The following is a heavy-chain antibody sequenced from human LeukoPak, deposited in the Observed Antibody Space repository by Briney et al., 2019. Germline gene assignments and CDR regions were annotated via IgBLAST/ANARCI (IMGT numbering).Heavy chain of an antibody. D-gene: IGHD6-19*01. CDR2: ISYDGSNK. V-gene: IGHV3-30*18. J-gene: IGHJ5*02. CDR1: GFTFSSYG. Sequence: EGSLRLSCAASGFTFSSYGMHWVRQAPGKGLEWVAVISYDGSNKYYADSVKGRFTISRDNSKNTLYLQMNSLRAEDTAVYYCAKVSIAVAWGQGTLVTVSS. CDR3: AKVSIAVA.